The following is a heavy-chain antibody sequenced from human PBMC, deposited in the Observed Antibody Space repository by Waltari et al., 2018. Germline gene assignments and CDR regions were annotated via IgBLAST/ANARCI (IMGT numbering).Heavy chain of an antibody. CDR3: ARGESGDP. D-gene: IGHD1-26*01. CDR1: GYTFPSYD. Sequence: QVQLVQSGAEVKKPGASVKVYCKASGYTFPSYDINWVRQATGQGLEWMGWMNPNSGNTGYAQKCQGRVTITRNTSTITAYMALSSLRSEDTAVYYCARGESGDPWGQGTLVTVSS. J-gene: IGHJ5*02. CDR2: MNPNSGNT. V-gene: IGHV1-8*03.